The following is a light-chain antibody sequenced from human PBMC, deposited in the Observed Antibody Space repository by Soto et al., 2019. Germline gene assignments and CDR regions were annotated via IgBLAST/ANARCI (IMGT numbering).Light chain of an antibody. J-gene: IGKJ3*01. CDR3: QQSYNGPFT. CDR1: QSISRY. Sequence: DIQMTQSPSSLSASVGDRVTVTCRAGQSISRYLNWYQQRPGKAPNLLIYSASSLQTGVPSRFSGSGYGTDFTLTITNLQPEDFATYFSQQSYNGPFTFGPGTKMDL. V-gene: IGKV1-39*01. CDR2: SAS.